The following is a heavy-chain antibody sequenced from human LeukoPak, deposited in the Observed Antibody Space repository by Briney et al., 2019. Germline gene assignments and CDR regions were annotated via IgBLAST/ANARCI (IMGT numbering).Heavy chain of an antibody. J-gene: IGHJ6*02. D-gene: IGHD2-15*01. CDR1: GFTFSNYV. CDR3: AENEGAGYCSGGSCPWGMDV. CDR2: IGSCGANT. Sequence: GGSLRLSCAASGFTFSNYVMSWVRPAPRKGLEWVSLIGSCGANTYYADSVKGRFTISRDKSKNTLYLQMNSLRVDDTAVYYCAENEGAGYCSGGSCPWGMDVWGQGTTVTVSS. V-gene: IGHV3-23*01.